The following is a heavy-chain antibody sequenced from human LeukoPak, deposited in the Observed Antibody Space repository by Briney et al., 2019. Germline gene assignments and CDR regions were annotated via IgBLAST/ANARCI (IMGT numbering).Heavy chain of an antibody. CDR2: INHSGST. J-gene: IGHJ3*02. D-gene: IGHD6-19*01. CDR1: GGSFSGYY. Sequence: SETLSLTCAVYGGSFSGYYWSWIRQPPGKGLEWIGEINHSGSTHYNPSLKSRVTISVDTSKNQFSLKLSSVTAADTAVYYCARGGARPRYSSGWYHAFDIWGQGTMVTVSS. V-gene: IGHV4-34*01. CDR3: ARGGARPRYSSGWYHAFDI.